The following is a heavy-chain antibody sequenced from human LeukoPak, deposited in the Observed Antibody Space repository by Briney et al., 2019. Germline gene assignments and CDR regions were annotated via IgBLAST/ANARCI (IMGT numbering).Heavy chain of an antibody. CDR1: EYTFVGHY. Sequence: ASVKLSCKASEYTFVGHYMHWVRQAPGQGLEWMGWINPNSGVTTYAQKFQGRVTMTRDTSISTAYMELSRLSSDDTAVYYCARGRGYSYSWFDPWGQGTLVTVSS. CDR2: INPNSGVT. D-gene: IGHD5-18*01. V-gene: IGHV1-2*02. CDR3: ARGRGYSYSWFDP. J-gene: IGHJ5*02.